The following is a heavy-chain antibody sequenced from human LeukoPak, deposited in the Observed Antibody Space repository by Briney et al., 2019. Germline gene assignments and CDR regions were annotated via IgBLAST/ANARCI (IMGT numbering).Heavy chain of an antibody. D-gene: IGHD6-19*01. Sequence: SVKVSCKASGGTFSSYAISWVRQAPGQGLEWMGGIIPIFGTANYAQKFQGRVTITTDESTSTAYMELSSLRSEDTAVYYCARDYSSGWQTYNWFDPWGQGTLVTVSS. J-gene: IGHJ5*02. V-gene: IGHV1-69*05. CDR3: ARDYSSGWQTYNWFDP. CDR2: IIPIFGTA. CDR1: GGTFSSYA.